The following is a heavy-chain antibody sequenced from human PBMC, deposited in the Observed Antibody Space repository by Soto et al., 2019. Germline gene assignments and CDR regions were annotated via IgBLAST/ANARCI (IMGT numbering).Heavy chain of an antibody. D-gene: IGHD7-27*01. V-gene: IGHV3-73*01. CDR1: GFIFSDSV. Sequence: EVQLVESGGGLVQPGNSLQLSCAASGFIFSDSVIHWVRQARGKGLEWVGRIRRKVNSYATAYTASVNGRFAISRDDSRDTAYLQMNSLQVEDTALYYCTRGGSNTWRFDPWGQGTLVIVSS. CDR3: TRGGSNTWRFDP. J-gene: IGHJ5*02. CDR2: IRRKVNSYAT.